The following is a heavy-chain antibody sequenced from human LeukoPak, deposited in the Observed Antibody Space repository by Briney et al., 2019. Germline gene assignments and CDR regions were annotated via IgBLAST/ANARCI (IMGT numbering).Heavy chain of an antibody. J-gene: IGHJ6*03. CDR1: GYTFTGYY. CDR2: INPNSGVT. CDR3: ARAKGYSSSWYDHRYYYYYYMDV. D-gene: IGHD6-13*01. V-gene: IGHV1-2*06. Sequence: ASVKVSCKASGYTFTGYYMHWVRQAPGQGLEWLGRINPNSGVTNYAQKFQGRVTMTRDTSITTAYMELSRLRSDDTAVYYCARAKGYSSSWYDHRYYYYYYMDVWGKGTTVTVSS.